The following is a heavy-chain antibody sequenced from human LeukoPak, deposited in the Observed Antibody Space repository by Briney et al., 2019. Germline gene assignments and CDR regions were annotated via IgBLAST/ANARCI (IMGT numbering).Heavy chain of an antibody. CDR3: ARLAGTVVTRPPAYDY. CDR2: IYYSGST. D-gene: IGHD4-23*01. V-gene: IGHV4-39*01. CDR1: GGSISSSSYY. Sequence: PSETLSLTCTVSGGSISSSSYYWGWIRQPPGKGLEWIGSIYYSGSTYYNPSLKSRVTISVDTSKNQFSLKLSSVTAADTAVYYCARLAGTVVTRPPAYDYWGQGTLVTVSS. J-gene: IGHJ4*02.